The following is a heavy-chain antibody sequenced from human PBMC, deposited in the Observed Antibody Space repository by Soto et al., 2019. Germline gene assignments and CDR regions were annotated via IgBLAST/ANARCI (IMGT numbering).Heavy chain of an antibody. CDR1: GLRVSSFA. J-gene: IGHJ4*02. CDR3: AKITRS. V-gene: IGHV3-23*01. CDR2: VNGDGTAT. Sequence: EVQLLESGGGLVQPGGSLRLSCAASGLRVSSFAMTWVRQAPGKGLEWISSVNGDGTATYYANSVKGRFTISRDTSKNTLYLQMDSLRAEDTAVYDCAKITRSWCQGTLVTVSS. D-gene: IGHD3-16*01.